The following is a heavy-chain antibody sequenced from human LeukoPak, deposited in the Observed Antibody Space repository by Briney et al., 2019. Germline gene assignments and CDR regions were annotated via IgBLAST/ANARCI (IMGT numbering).Heavy chain of an antibody. Sequence: PAETLSLTCTVSGYSISSGYYWCWIRQPPEKGLELPGSIYQSGDTYYNPSLKSRVTISGDTSKNQLYLQLSSVTAADTAVYYGARVWRGASDYWGRGTVVIVSS. CDR3: ARVWRGASDY. J-gene: IGHJ4*02. V-gene: IGHV4-38-2*02. CDR2: IYQSGDT. D-gene: IGHD1-26*01. CDR1: GYSISSGYY.